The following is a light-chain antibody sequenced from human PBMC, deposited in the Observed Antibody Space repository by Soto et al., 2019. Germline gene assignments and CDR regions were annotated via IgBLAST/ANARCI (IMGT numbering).Light chain of an antibody. J-gene: IGLJ2*01. CDR3: CSYATSGVV. V-gene: IGLV2-23*01. Sequence: QSALTQPASVSASPGQSITISCTATSNDVGFSKFVSWYQQQPGKSPQVLVYEGTKRPSGVSLRFSGPHSVNAASLTISDIHIEDEADYYCCSYATSGVVFGGGTKLTVL. CDR2: EGT. CDR1: SNDVGFSKF.